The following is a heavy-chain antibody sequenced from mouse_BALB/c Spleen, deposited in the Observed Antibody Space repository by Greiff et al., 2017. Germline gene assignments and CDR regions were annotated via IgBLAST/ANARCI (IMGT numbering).Heavy chain of an antibody. V-gene: IGHV3-1*02. J-gene: IGHJ4*01. Sequence: EVQLQESGPDLVKPSQSLSLTCTVTGYSITSGYSWHWIRQFPGNKLEWMGYIHYSGSTNYNPSLKSRISITRDTSKNQFFLQLNSVTTEDTATYYCARSGRSYGNYDAMDYWGQGTSVTVSS. CDR1: GYSITSGYS. CDR3: ARSGRSYGNYDAMDY. CDR2: IHYSGST. D-gene: IGHD2-1*01.